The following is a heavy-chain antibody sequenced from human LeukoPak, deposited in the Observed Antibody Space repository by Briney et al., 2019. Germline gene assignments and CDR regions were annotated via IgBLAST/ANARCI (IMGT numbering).Heavy chain of an antibody. V-gene: IGHV4-31*03. CDR1: GGSISSDNYY. CDR2: IDYSGST. D-gene: IGHD2-15*01. Sequence: SETLSLTCTVSGGSISSDNYYWSWIRQHPGKGLEWIGYIDYSGSTYYNPSLRSRVTIPVDTSKNQFSLKLSSATAADTAVYYCARGLVVVVGSPVFYGKDVWGQGTPVTGPS. J-gene: IGHJ6*02. CDR3: ARGLVVVVGSPVFYGKDV.